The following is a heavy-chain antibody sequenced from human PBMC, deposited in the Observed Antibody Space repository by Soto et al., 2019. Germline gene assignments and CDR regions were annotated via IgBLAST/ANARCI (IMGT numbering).Heavy chain of an antibody. D-gene: IGHD3-16*01. Sequence: SETLSLTCTVSGGSVSNDNFYWSWIRQPPGKGLEWIGYVHSSGITNYNPSLKRRVTISVDTSRNQFSLRLSSVTAADTAVYYCARGLTMGQLPSHFDHWGQGTLVTVS. CDR1: GGSVSNDNFY. J-gene: IGHJ5*02. V-gene: IGHV4-61*01. CDR2: VHSSGIT. CDR3: ARGLTMGQLPSHFDH.